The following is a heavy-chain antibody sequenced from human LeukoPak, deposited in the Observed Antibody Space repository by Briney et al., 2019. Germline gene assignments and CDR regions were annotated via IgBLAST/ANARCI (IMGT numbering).Heavy chain of an antibody. V-gene: IGHV3-53*01. CDR2: IYSGGST. J-gene: IGHJ3*02. Sequence: GGSLRLSCAASGFTVSSNYMSWVRQAPGKGLEWVSIIYSGGSTFYADSVKGRFTISRDNSKNTLYLQMNSLRAEDTAVYYCARGGSYLSAFDIWGQGTMDTVSS. CDR3: ARGGSYLSAFDI. D-gene: IGHD1-26*01. CDR1: GFTVSSNY.